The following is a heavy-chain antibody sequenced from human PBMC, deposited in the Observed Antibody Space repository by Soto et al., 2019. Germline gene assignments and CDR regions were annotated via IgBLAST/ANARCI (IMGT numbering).Heavy chain of an antibody. D-gene: IGHD5-18*01. CDR3: ARVGYSYGTYLIDY. CDR1: GYTFTSYG. J-gene: IGHJ4*02. CDR2: ISAYNGNT. V-gene: IGHV1-18*04. Sequence: ASVKVSCKASGYTFTSYGISWVRQAPGQGLEWMGWISAYNGNTNYAQKLQGRVTMTTDTSTRTAYMELRSLRSDDTAVYYCARVGYSYGTYLIDYWGQGTLVTVSS.